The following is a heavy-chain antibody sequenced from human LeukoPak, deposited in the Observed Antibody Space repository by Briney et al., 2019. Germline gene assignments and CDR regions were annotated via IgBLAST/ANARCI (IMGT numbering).Heavy chain of an antibody. CDR3: ARGDFNDNGDYVDAFDI. Sequence: GGSLRLSSAASGFTFSSYWMSWVRQAPGKGLEWVANIKPDGSEQFYVDSVKGRLTISRDNAKNSLFLQMNSLRAEDTAFYYCARGDFNDNGDYVDAFDIWGQGTMVTVSS. CDR2: IKPDGSEQ. V-gene: IGHV3-7*01. D-gene: IGHD4-17*01. CDR1: GFTFSSYW. J-gene: IGHJ3*02.